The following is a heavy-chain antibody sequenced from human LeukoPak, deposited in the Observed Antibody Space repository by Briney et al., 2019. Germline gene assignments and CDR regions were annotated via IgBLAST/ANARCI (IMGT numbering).Heavy chain of an antibody. Sequence: PGGSLRLPCAASGFTFSSYWMSWVRQAPGKGLEGVANIKQDGSEKYYVDSVKGRFTISRDNAKNSLCLQMNSLRAEDTAVYYCARASTASFDYWGQGTLVTVSS. V-gene: IGHV3-7*05. D-gene: IGHD5-18*01. J-gene: IGHJ4*02. CDR3: ARASTASFDY. CDR2: IKQDGSEK. CDR1: GFTFSSYW.